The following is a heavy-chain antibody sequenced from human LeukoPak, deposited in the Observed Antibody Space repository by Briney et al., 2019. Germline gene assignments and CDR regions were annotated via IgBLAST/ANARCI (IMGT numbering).Heavy chain of an antibody. J-gene: IGHJ4*02. Sequence: ASVKVSCKASGYTFTRNTINWVRQAPGQGLEWMGWVDTNTGNPTYAQGFTGRFVFSSDTSVSTAYLQIGSLKAEDTAVYYCVTNFDSSGYFGYWGQGTLVTVSS. D-gene: IGHD3-22*01. CDR1: GYTFTRNT. V-gene: IGHV7-4-1*01. CDR3: VTNFDSSGYFGY. CDR2: VDTNTGNP.